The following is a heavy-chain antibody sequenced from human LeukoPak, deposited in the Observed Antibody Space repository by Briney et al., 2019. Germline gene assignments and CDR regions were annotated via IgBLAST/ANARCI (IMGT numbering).Heavy chain of an antibody. CDR1: GFTFSSYA. V-gene: IGHV3-21*01. CDR3: AREESGLLYYYYYYMDV. Sequence: GGSLRLSCAASGFTFSSYAMSWVRQAPGKGLEWVSSISSSSSYIYYADSVKGRFTISRDNAKNSVYLQMNSLRAEDTAVYYCAREESGLLYYYYYYMDVWGKGTTVTVSS. D-gene: IGHD1-26*01. J-gene: IGHJ6*03. CDR2: ISSSSSYI.